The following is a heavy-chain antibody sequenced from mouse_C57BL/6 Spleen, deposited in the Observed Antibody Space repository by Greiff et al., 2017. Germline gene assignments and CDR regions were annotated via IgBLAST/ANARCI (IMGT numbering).Heavy chain of an antibody. CDR1: GYSITSGYY. J-gene: IGHJ3*01. D-gene: IGHD2-4*01. V-gene: IGHV3-6*01. Sequence: DVHLVESGPGLVKPSQSLSLTCSVTGYSITSGYYWNWIRQFPGNKLEWMGYISYDGSNNYNPSLKNRISITRDTSKNQFFLKLNSVTTEDTATYYCARDRDDYDEGVAYWGQGTLVTVSA. CDR3: ARDRDDYDEGVAY. CDR2: ISYDGSN.